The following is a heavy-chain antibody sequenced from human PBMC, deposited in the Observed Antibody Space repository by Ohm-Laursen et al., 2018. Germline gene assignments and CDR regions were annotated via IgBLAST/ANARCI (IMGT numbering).Heavy chain of an antibody. CDR3: EGKGPQQLY. CDR1: GFTFSISG. Sequence: SLRLSCTASGFTFSISGMTWVRQAPGKGLEWVSGISVSGSSTDYADSVKGRFTISRDNSKNTLYLQMNSLTAEDTAAYYCEGKGPQQLYWGQGTLVTVSS. J-gene: IGHJ4*02. V-gene: IGHV3-23*01. CDR2: ISVSGSST. D-gene: IGHD6-13*01.